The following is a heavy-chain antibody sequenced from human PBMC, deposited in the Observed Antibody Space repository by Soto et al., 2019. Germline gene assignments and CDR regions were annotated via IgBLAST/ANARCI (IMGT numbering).Heavy chain of an antibody. J-gene: IGHJ3*02. Sequence: ASVKVSCKASGYTFTGYYMHWVRQAPGQGLEWMGWINPNSGGTNYAQKFQGWVTMTRDTSISTAYMELSRLRSDDTAVYYCARDRGLIVPGMVDAFDIWSQGTMVTVSS. V-gene: IGHV1-2*04. CDR2: INPNSGGT. CDR3: ARDRGLIVPGMVDAFDI. D-gene: IGHD2-8*01. CDR1: GYTFTGYY.